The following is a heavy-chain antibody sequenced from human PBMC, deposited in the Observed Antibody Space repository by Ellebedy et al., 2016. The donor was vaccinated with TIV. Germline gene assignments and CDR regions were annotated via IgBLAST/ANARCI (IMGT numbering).Heavy chain of an antibody. J-gene: IGHJ5*02. CDR3: ARGSDRSSWYLNWFDP. D-gene: IGHD6-13*01. V-gene: IGHV3-7*01. CDR1: GFTFSSYW. CDR2: INQDGTEK. Sequence: GESLKISCTASGFTFSSYWMSWVRQAPGKGLEWAAHINQDGTEKYSVDSVKGRFTISRDNAKNSLYLQMNSLRAEDTAVYYCARGSDRSSWYLNWFDPWGQGTLVTVSS.